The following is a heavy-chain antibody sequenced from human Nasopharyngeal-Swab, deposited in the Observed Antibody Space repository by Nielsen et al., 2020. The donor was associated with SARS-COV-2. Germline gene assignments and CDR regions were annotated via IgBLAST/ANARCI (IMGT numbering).Heavy chain of an antibody. J-gene: IGHJ3*02. CDR3: AKEGRVGATDLGAFDI. CDR1: GFTFSNYW. V-gene: IGHV3-7*01. CDR2: IKQDGSEK. Sequence: GESLKISCAASGFTFSNYWMCWVRQAPGKGLEWVANIKQDGSEKYYVDSVKGRFTISRDNSKNTLYLQMNSLRAEDTAVYYCAKEGRVGATDLGAFDIWGQGTMVTVSS. D-gene: IGHD1-26*01.